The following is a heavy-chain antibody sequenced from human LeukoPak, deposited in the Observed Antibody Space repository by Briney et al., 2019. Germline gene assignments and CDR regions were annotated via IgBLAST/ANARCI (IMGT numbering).Heavy chain of an antibody. J-gene: IGHJ4*02. D-gene: IGHD3-22*01. CDR3: AKDAVYDYYDSSGYSGY. CDR1: AFTFSHYY. V-gene: IGHV3-11*01. Sequence: GGSRRLSCVASAFTFSHYYMSWIRHPPGKVLEWVSYISSSGSNIYYADSVKGRFTISRDNAKNSLYLQMNSLRAEDKAVYYCAKDAVYDYYDSSGYSGYWGQGTLVTVSS. CDR2: ISSSGSNI.